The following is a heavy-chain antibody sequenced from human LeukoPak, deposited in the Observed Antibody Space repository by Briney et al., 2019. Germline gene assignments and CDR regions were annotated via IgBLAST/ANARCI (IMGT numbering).Heavy chain of an antibody. V-gene: IGHV3-53*01. Sequence: GGSLRLSCAASGFTVSSNYMSWVRQAPGKGLEWVSVIYSGGSTYYADSVKGRFTISRDNSKNTLYLQMNSLRAEDTAVYYCAREGKDSSGDTINYGMDVWGQGTTVTVSS. J-gene: IGHJ6*02. CDR2: IYSGGST. CDR1: GFTVSSNY. D-gene: IGHD6-19*01. CDR3: AREGKDSSGDTINYGMDV.